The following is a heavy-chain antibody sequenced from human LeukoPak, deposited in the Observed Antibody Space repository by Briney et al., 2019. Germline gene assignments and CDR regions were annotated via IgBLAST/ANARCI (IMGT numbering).Heavy chain of an antibody. D-gene: IGHD3-3*01. J-gene: IGHJ4*02. CDR2: INHSGSA. V-gene: IGHV4-34*01. CDR3: ARARRDSGFYKVDY. Sequence: SETLSLTCAVYGGSFSGYYWSWIRQPPGKGLEWIGEINHSGSANYNPSLKSRVTLSIDKSKNQFSLNLNSVTAADTAVYYCARARRDSGFYKVDYWGQGTLVTVSS. CDR1: GGSFSGYY.